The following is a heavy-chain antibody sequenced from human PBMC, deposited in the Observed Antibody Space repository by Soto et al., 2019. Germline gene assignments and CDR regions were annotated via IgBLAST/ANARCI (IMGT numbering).Heavy chain of an antibody. CDR2: LSFSSSNT. CDR1: GFIFHLYA. V-gene: IGHV3-23*01. J-gene: IGHJ4*02. D-gene: IGHD1-1*01. Sequence: GGSLRLSCAGSGFIFHLYAMSWVRQAPGKGLEWVSTLSFSSSNTYYADSVKGRFTISRDKSKNTLYLQMNSLRADDTAVYYCAKSLSASPNYFFDSWGQGTLVTVS. CDR3: AKSLSASPNYFFDS.